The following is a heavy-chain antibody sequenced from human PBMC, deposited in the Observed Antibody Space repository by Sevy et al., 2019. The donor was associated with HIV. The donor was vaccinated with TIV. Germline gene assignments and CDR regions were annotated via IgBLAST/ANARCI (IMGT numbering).Heavy chain of an antibody. Sequence: GGSLRLSCAASGFTFSNYAMHWVRQSPGKGLEWVALISYDGGIKIYADSVKGRFTIYRDNSKNTLDLEMNSLRIEDTALYYCSQGLQLGVDYGLDVWGQGTTVTVSS. CDR1: GFTFSNYA. D-gene: IGHD1-1*01. J-gene: IGHJ6*02. CDR3: SQGLQLGVDYGLDV. V-gene: IGHV3-30*18. CDR2: ISYDGGIK.